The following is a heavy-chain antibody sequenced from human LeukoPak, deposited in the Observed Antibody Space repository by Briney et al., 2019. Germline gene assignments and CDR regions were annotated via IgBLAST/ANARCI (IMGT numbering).Heavy chain of an antibody. V-gene: IGHV1-69*01. CDR2: MLPIFGTA. Sequence: SVKVSCKASGGNFRNYGFHWVRQAPGQGLEWMGGMLPIFGTANYAQKFQGRVTITADESSNTASLDLSSLTSEDTAVYYCATDPNPYSSTSGYFDFWGQGTLVTVST. J-gene: IGHJ4*02. CDR1: GGNFRNYG. D-gene: IGHD6-13*01. CDR3: ATDPNPYSSTSGYFDF.